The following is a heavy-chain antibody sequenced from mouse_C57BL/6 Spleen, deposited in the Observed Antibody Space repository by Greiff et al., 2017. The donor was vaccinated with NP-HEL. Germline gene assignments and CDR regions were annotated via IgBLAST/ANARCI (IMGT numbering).Heavy chain of an antibody. Sequence: QVQLQQPGAELVKPGASVKLSCKASGYTFTSYWMHWVKQRPGQGLEWIGMIHPDSGGTNYNEKFKSKATLTVDKSSSTAYMHLSSLTSEDSAVYYCARYYYGNIDYAMGDWGKGTSVTFAS. J-gene: IGHJ4*01. D-gene: IGHD2-1*01. CDR1: GYTFTSYW. V-gene: IGHV1-64*01. CDR3: ARYYYGNIDYAMGD. CDR2: IHPDSGGT.